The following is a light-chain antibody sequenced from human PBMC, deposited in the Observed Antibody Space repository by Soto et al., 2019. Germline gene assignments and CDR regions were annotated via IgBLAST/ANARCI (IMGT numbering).Light chain of an antibody. V-gene: IGKV1-39*01. CDR3: QQSYSTPRT. CDR2: AAS. CDR1: QSISTY. Sequence: DIQMTQSPSSVSASVGDRVTITCRASQSISTYLNWFQQKPGKAPKLLIYAASSLQSGVPSTFSGSGSGTDFTLTITSLQPEDFATYYCQQSYSTPRTFGQGTKVDIK. J-gene: IGKJ1*01.